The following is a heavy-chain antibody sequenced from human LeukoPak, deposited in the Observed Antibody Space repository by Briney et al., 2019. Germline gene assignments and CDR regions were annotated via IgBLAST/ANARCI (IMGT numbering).Heavy chain of an antibody. CDR3: ARGIFGMVLNAFDL. Sequence: SETLSLTCTVSGGSISSYYWTWIRQPPGRGLEWVGYISYGGSTNYNPSLKSRVTISVDTSTNQFSLKLSSVTAADTAVYYCARGIFGMVLNAFDLWGRGTMVTVSS. CDR2: ISYGGST. J-gene: IGHJ3*01. D-gene: IGHD3-3*01. CDR1: GGSISSYY. V-gene: IGHV4-59*01.